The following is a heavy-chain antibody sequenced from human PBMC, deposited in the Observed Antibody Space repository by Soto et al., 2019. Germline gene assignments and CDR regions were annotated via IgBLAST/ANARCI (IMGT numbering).Heavy chain of an antibody. J-gene: IGHJ4*02. CDR1: GYTFTGYY. V-gene: IGHV1-2*02. Sequence: ASVKVSCKASGYTFTGYYMHWVRQAPGQGLEWMGWINPNSGGTNYAQKFQGRVTMTRDTSISTAYMELSRLRSDDTAVYYCARAATIFGVVTSFGYWGQGTLVTVSS. CDR2: INPNSGGT. CDR3: ARAATIFGVVTSFGY. D-gene: IGHD3-3*01.